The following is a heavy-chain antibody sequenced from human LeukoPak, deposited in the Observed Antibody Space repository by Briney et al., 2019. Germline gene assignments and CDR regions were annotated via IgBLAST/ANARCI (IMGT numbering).Heavy chain of an antibody. Sequence: GGSLRLSCAASGFTVSSNYMSWVRQAPGKGLEWVSVIYSGGSTYYADSVKGRFTISRDNSKNTLYPQMNSLRAEDTAVYYCARVPIAVAGTYYYYGMDVWGQGTTVTVSS. CDR1: GFTVSSNY. D-gene: IGHD6-19*01. CDR2: IYSGGST. V-gene: IGHV3-53*01. CDR3: ARVPIAVAGTYYYYGMDV. J-gene: IGHJ6*02.